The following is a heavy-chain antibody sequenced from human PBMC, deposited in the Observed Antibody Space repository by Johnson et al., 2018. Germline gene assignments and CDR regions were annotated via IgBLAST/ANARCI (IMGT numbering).Heavy chain of an antibody. J-gene: IGHJ3*02. CDR3: AKLPWGGYYGDTDEDAFDI. D-gene: IGHD3-3*01. V-gene: IGHV3-30*18. CDR2: ISYDGSNK. Sequence: QVQLVQSGGGVVQPGRSLRLSCAASGFTFSSYGMHWVRQAPGKGLEWVAVISYDGSNKYYADSVKGRLTISRDNSKNTLYLQMNIRIAEDTALYYCAKLPWGGYYGDTDEDAFDILGQGTMVTVSS. CDR1: GFTFSSYG.